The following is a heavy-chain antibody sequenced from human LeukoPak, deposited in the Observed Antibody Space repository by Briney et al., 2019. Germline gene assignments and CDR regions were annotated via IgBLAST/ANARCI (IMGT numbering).Heavy chain of an antibody. CDR3: ARGPSGYHNT. CDR1: GFTFRSYS. CDR2: ISSDTSHI. V-gene: IGHV3-21*01. Sequence: GGSLRLSCAASGFTFRSYSMNWVRQAPGKGLEWVSSISSDTSHIYYADSVKGRFTISRDNSKNTLYLQMNSLRAEDTAVYYCARGPSGYHNTGGQGTLVTVSS. J-gene: IGHJ4*02. D-gene: IGHD5-12*01.